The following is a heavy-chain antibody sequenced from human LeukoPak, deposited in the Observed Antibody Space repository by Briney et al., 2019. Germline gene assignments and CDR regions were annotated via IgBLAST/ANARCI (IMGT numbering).Heavy chain of an antibody. CDR3: ARHRRRDGYNYRFDY. CDR2: ISSSSSYI. J-gene: IGHJ4*02. D-gene: IGHD5-24*01. CDR1: GFTFSSYS. Sequence: GRSLRLSCAASGFTFSSYSMNWVRQAPGEGLEWVSSISSSSSYIYYADSVKGRFTISRDNAKKSLYLQMNSLRAEDTAVYYCARHRRRDGYNYRFDYWGQGTLVTVSS. V-gene: IGHV3-21*01.